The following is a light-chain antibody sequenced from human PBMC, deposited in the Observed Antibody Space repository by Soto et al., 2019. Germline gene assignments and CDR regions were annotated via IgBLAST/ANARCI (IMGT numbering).Light chain of an antibody. CDR1: QIISNRD. CDR3: QQYWTSPVT. Sequence: EIVLTQSPGTLSLSPGERATLSCKASQIISNRDLAWYQQNPCQAPRLLIYSASSRATAIPDRFSGSGSGTDFTLTISRLETDDVAVYYCQQYWTSPVTFGQGTQLEIK. CDR2: SAS. V-gene: IGKV3-20*01. J-gene: IGKJ2*01.